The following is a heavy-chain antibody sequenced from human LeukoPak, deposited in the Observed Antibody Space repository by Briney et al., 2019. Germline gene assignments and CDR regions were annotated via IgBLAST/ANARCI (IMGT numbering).Heavy chain of an antibody. V-gene: IGHV1-3*01. CDR2: INAGNGNT. D-gene: IGHD3-10*01. J-gene: IGHJ6*04. CDR3: AREQRITMVRGVISNGMDV. CDR1: GYTFTTYA. Sequence: ASVKVSCKASGYTFTTYAMHWVRQAPGQRLEWMGWINAGNGNTKYSQKFQGRVTITRDTSASTAYMELCSLRSEDTAVYYCAREQRITMVRGVISNGMDVWGKGTTVTVSS.